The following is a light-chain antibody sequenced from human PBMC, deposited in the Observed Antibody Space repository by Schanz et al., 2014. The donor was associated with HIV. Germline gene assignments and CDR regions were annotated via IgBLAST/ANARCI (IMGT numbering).Light chain of an antibody. CDR3: CSYAGNNNLV. Sequence: QSALTQPASVSGSPGQSITISCTGDSSDVGGYDYVSWYQQHPGKAPKLIIYDVTDRPSGVSFRFSGSKSGNTASLTISGLQSEDEADYYCCSYAGNNNLVFGGGTQLTVL. CDR2: DVT. V-gene: IGLV2-14*03. CDR1: SSDVGGYDY. J-gene: IGLJ2*01.